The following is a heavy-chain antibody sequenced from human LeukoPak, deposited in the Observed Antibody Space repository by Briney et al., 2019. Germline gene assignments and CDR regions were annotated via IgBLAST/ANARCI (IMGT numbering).Heavy chain of an antibody. CDR2: ISSNGGST. CDR1: GFTFSSYA. V-gene: IGHV3-64*04. D-gene: IGHD3-22*01. J-gene: IGHJ4*02. Sequence: GGSLRLSCSASGFTFSSYAMHWVRQAPGKGLEYVSAISSNGGSTYYADSVKGRFTISRDNSKNTLYLQMNSLRAEDTAVYYCAKEIYYYDSSGYYYGYFDYWGQRTLVTVSS. CDR3: AKEIYYYDSSGYYYGYFDY.